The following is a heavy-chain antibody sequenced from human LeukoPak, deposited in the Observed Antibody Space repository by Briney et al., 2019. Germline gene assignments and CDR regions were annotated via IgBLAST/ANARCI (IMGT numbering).Heavy chain of an antibody. D-gene: IGHD6-13*01. J-gene: IGHJ6*02. CDR2: ISWNSGSI. CDR3: AKVPTQQLVDYYYYYGMDV. Sequence: GGSLRLSCAASGFTLDDYAMHWVRQAPGKGLEWVSGISWNSGSIGYADSVKGRFTISRDNAKNSLYLQMNSLRAEDTAVYYCAKVPTQQLVDYYYYYGMDVWGQGTTVTVSS. CDR1: GFTLDDYA. V-gene: IGHV3-9*01.